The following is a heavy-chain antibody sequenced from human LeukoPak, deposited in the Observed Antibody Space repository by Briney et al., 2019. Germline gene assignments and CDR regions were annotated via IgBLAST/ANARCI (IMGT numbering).Heavy chain of an antibody. V-gene: IGHV3-7*01. CDR1: GFTFSSYW. CDR2: IKQDGSEK. J-gene: IGHJ6*03. D-gene: IGHD3-3*01. CDR3: AKDFWSASASNYYMDV. Sequence: LPGGSLRLSCAASGFTFSSYWMSWVRQAPGKGLEWVANIKQDGSEKYYVDSVKGRFTISRDNAKNSLYLQMNSLRAEDTAVYYCAKDFWSASASNYYMDVWGKGTTVTVSS.